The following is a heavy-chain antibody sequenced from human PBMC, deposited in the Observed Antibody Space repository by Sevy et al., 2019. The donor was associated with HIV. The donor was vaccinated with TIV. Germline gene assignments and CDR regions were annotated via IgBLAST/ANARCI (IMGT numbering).Heavy chain of an antibody. V-gene: IGHV1-8*01. CDR1: GYTFTSYD. CDR3: ARVPTYCSSTSCYGWLDP. Sequence: ASVKVSCKASGYTFTSYDINWVRQATGQGLEWMGWMNPNSGNTGYAQKFQGRVTMTRNTSISTAYMELSSLRSEDTAVYYCARVPTYCSSTSCYGWLDPWGQGTLVTVSS. J-gene: IGHJ5*02. D-gene: IGHD2-2*01. CDR2: MNPNSGNT.